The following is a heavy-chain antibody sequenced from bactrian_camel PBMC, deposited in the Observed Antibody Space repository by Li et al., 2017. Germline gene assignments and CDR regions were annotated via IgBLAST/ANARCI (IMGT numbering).Heavy chain of an antibody. Sequence: HVQLVESGGDLVQPGGSLRLSCDASGFTFSNHHMGWVRQSPGKGLEWVSSIYIDGRITYYADSVKGRFTISRDNAKNTLYLQLDSLKTEDTAMYYCRGANGYSSSLSYWGQGTQVTVS. CDR1: GFTFSNHH. CDR2: IYIDGRIT. J-gene: IGHJ4*01. D-gene: IGHD3*01. CDR3: RGANGYSSSLSY. V-gene: IGHV3S6*01.